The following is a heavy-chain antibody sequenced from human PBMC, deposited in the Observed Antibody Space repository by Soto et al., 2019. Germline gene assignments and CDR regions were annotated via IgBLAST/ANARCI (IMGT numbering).Heavy chain of an antibody. J-gene: IGHJ4*02. D-gene: IGHD3-3*01. CDR2: ISAYNGNT. V-gene: IGHV1-18*01. CDR3: AREYYDFWSGYRHFEY. Sequence: GASVKVSCKASGYTFTSYGISWVRQAPGQGLEWMGWISAYNGNTNYAQKLQGRVTMTTDTSTSTAYMELRSLRSDDTAVYYCAREYYDFWSGYRHFEYWGQGTLVTVSS. CDR1: GYTFTSYG.